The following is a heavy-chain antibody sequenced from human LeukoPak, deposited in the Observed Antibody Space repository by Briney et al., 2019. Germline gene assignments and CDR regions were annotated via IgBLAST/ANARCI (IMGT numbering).Heavy chain of an antibody. D-gene: IGHD5-24*01. CDR3: EKAQVSRGYRNSFDQ. Sequence: GGSLRLSCAGSGFTFSSYAMSWVRQAPGKGLEWVSAISDSGGGTYYADSVKGRLTISRDNSKNTLYLQMNSLRAEDTAVYYCEKAQVSRGYRNSFDQWGQGTLVTVSS. J-gene: IGHJ4*02. V-gene: IGHV3-23*01. CDR2: ISDSGGGT. CDR1: GFTFSSYA.